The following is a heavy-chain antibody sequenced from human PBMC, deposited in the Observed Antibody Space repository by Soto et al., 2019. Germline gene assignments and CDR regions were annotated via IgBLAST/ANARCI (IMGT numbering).Heavy chain of an antibody. J-gene: IGHJ4*02. CDR1: GGSISSYY. CDR2: IYCSGST. V-gene: IGHV4-59*01. D-gene: IGHD2-2*01. Sequence: QVQLQESGPGLVKPSETLSLTCTVSGGSISSYYWSWIRQPPGKGLEWIGYIYCSGSTNYNPSLKSRVTISVDTSKNQFSLKLSSVTAADTAVYYCARGGVVVPAARNFDYWGQGTLVTVSS. CDR3: ARGGVVVPAARNFDY.